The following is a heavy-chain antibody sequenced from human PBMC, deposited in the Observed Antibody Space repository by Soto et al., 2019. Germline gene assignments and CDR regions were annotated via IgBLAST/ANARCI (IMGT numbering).Heavy chain of an antibody. Sequence: SETLSLTCTVSGGSISSSSYYWGWIRQPPGKGLEWIGSIYYSGSTYYNPSLKSRVTISVDTSKNQFSLKLSSVTAADTAVYYCARHTYSTMVRGAAHFDYWGQGTLVTVSS. J-gene: IGHJ4*02. CDR1: GGSISSSSYY. CDR3: ARHTYSTMVRGAAHFDY. D-gene: IGHD3-10*01. CDR2: IYYSGST. V-gene: IGHV4-39*01.